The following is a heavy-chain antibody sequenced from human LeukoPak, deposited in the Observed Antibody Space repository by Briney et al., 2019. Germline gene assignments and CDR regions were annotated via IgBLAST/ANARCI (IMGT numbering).Heavy chain of an antibody. D-gene: IGHD3-16*01. Sequence: SVKVSCKASGGTFSSYAISWVRQAPGQGLEWMGGIIPIFGTANYAQKFQGRVTITADESTSTAYMELSSLRSEDTAVYYCATGIRPTYYFDYWGQGTLVTVSS. CDR3: ATGIRPTYYFDY. CDR2: IIPIFGTA. CDR1: GGTFSSYA. V-gene: IGHV1-69*13. J-gene: IGHJ4*02.